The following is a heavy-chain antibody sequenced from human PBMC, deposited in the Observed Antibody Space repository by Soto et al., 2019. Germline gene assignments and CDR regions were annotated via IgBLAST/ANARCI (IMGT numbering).Heavy chain of an antibody. CDR2: ISHDGSNE. D-gene: IGHD3-22*01. Sequence: PGGSLRLSCAASGFTFSSYGMHWVRQAPGKGLEWVAVISHDGSNEYYADSVKGRFTISRDNSKNTLYLQMNSLTTEDTAVYYCAKAHSSGYYLFDYWGQGTLVTVSS. CDR3: AKAHSSGYYLFDY. V-gene: IGHV3-30*18. J-gene: IGHJ4*02. CDR1: GFTFSSYG.